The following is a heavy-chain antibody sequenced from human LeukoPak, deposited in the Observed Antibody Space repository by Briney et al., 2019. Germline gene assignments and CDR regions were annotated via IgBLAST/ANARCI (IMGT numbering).Heavy chain of an antibody. CDR1: GFTFSSYA. V-gene: IGHV3-23*01. CDR2: VSGSGSGT. D-gene: IGHD2-15*01. CDR3: AKGSLGYCRGGSCYFDY. J-gene: IGHJ4*02. Sequence: GGSLRLSCAASGFTFSSYAMSWVRQAPGKGLVWVSAVSGSGSGTYYADSVKGRFTISRDNSKNTLYLQMNSLRAEDTAVYYCAKGSLGYCRGGSCYFDYWGQGTLVTVSS.